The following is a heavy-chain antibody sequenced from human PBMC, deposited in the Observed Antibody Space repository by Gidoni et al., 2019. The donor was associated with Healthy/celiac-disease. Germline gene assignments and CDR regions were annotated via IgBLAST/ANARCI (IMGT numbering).Heavy chain of an antibody. V-gene: IGHV3-33*06. Sequence: QVQLVESGGGVVQPGRSLRLSCAASGFTFSSYGMHWVRQAPGKGLEWVAVIWYDGSNKYYADSVKGRFTISRDNSKNTLYLQMNSLRAEDTAVYYCAKAKVYCSSTSCSNWFDPWGQGTLVTVSS. D-gene: IGHD2-2*01. J-gene: IGHJ5*02. CDR1: GFTFSSYG. CDR3: AKAKVYCSSTSCSNWFDP. CDR2: IWYDGSNK.